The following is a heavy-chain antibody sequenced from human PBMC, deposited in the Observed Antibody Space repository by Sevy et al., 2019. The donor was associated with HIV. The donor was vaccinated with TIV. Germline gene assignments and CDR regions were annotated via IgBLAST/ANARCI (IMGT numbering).Heavy chain of an antibody. CDR2: IYGRGNT. CDR1: GGSISSGDYY. D-gene: IGHD3-16*01. Sequence: SETLSLTCTVSGGSISSGDYYWSWIRQHPGKGLEWIGYIYGRGNTYYNPSLKSRVIISVDKSKNRFSLKLTSVTAADTAVYYCARGGDLERTNYWGQGTLVTVSS. CDR3: ARGGDLERTNY. V-gene: IGHV4-31*03. J-gene: IGHJ4*02.